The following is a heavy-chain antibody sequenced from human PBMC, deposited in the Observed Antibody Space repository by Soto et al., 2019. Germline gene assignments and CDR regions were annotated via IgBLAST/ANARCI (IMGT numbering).Heavy chain of an antibody. D-gene: IGHD3-22*01. Sequence: GGSLRLSCAASGFTFSSYGMHWVRQAPGKGLEWVAVISYDGSNKYYADSVKGRFTISRDNSKNTLYLQMNSLRAEDTAVYYCAKIRANRYYDSSGYYYFDYWGQGTLVTVSS. V-gene: IGHV3-30*18. CDR1: GFTFSSYG. CDR3: AKIRANRYYDSSGYYYFDY. J-gene: IGHJ4*02. CDR2: ISYDGSNK.